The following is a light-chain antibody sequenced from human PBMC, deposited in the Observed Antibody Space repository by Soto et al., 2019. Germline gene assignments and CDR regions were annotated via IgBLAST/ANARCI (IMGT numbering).Light chain of an antibody. CDR3: QVWDSSSYHTGVV. J-gene: IGLJ2*01. V-gene: IGLV3-21*04. CDR2: YDS. Sequence: SSELTQPPSVSVAPGKTARITCGGTNIGSKSVHWYQQKPGQAPVLVIYYDSDRPSGIHERFSGSKSGNTATLTISRVEDGDEADYYWQVWDSSSYHTGVVFGGGTKLTVL. CDR1: NIGSKS.